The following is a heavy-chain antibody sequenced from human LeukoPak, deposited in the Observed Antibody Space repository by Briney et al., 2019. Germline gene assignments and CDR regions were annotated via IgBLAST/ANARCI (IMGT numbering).Heavy chain of an antibody. D-gene: IGHD2/OR15-2a*01. CDR2: IYYSGST. J-gene: IGHJ4*02. Sequence: SETLSLTCAVSGDSISSYYWSWIRQPPGKGLEWIGYIYYSGSTNYNPSLKSRVTISVDTSKNQFSLKLSSVTAADTAVYYCAGHHPRNTVDFWGQGTLVTVSS. CDR3: AGHHPRNTVDF. V-gene: IGHV4-59*01. CDR1: GDSISSYY.